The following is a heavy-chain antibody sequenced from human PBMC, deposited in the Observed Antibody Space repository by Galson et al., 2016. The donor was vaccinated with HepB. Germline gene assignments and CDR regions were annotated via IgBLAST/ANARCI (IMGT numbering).Heavy chain of an antibody. CDR1: GFPFSSYA. CDR3: FRVPRYYADYSSGVGDC. J-gene: IGHJ4*02. V-gene: IGHV3-23*01. D-gene: IGHD4-17*01. CDR2: ISGAGTA. Sequence: SLRLSCAASGFPFSSYAMSWVRQAPGKGLAWVSTISGAGTASYAYSVKGRFTISRDNSKNTLDLQMDSLRVEDTALYFCFRVPRYYADYSSGVGDCWGQGTLLTVFS.